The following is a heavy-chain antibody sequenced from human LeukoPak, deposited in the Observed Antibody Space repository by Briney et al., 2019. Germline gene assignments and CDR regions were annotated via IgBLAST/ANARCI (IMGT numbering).Heavy chain of an antibody. CDR3: ARKSGSYSPKQNAFDI. CDR2: INHSGST. Sequence: PSETLSLTCAVYGGSFSGYYWSWIRQPPGKGLEWIGEINHSGSTNYNPSLKSRVTISVDTSKNQFSLKLSSVTAADTAVYYCARKSGSYSPKQNAFDIWGQGTMVTVSS. V-gene: IGHV4-34*01. D-gene: IGHD1-26*01. CDR1: GGSFSGYY. J-gene: IGHJ3*02.